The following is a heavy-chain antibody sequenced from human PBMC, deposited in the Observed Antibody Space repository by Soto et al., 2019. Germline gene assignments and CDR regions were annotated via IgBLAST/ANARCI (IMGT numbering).Heavy chain of an antibody. V-gene: IGHV3-9*01. CDR1: GFTFDDYA. D-gene: IGHD6-19*01. J-gene: IGHJ4*02. Sequence: EVQLVESGGGLVQPGRSLRLSCAASGFTFDDYAMHWVRQAPGKGLEWVSGISWNSGSIGYADSVKGRFTISRDNAKNSLYLQMNSLRAEDTALYYCAKDRFSLELVAGTLADWGQGTLVTVS. CDR2: ISWNSGSI. CDR3: AKDRFSLELVAGTLAD.